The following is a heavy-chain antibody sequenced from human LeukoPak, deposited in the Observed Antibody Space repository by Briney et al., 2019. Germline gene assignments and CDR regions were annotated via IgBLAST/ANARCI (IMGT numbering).Heavy chain of an antibody. Sequence: AAVKVSRKPSLYTFTSYDINWVRQATGEGVEWVGWMNPTSGNPSYAQKCQGRVTMTRNTSISTAYMELSSLRSEDTAVYYCARGYCSSTSCYTYYYYYYYMDVWGKGTTVTVSS. V-gene: IGHV1-8*01. D-gene: IGHD2-2*02. CDR3: ARGYCSSTSCYTYYYYYYYMDV. CDR1: LYTFTSYD. CDR2: MNPTSGNP. J-gene: IGHJ6*03.